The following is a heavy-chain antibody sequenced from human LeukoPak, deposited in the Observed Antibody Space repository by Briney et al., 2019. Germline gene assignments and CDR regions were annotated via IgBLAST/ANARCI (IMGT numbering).Heavy chain of an antibody. CDR2: INPNSGGT. Sequence: GASVKVSCKASGYTFTGYYMHWVRQAPGQGLEWMGWINPNSGGTNYAQKLQGRVTMTTDTSTSTAYMELRSLRSDDTAIYYCAKQITYNYVWGSYNWFDPWGQGTLVTVSS. D-gene: IGHD3-16*01. V-gene: IGHV1-2*02. CDR1: GYTFTGYY. CDR3: AKQITYNYVWGSYNWFDP. J-gene: IGHJ5*02.